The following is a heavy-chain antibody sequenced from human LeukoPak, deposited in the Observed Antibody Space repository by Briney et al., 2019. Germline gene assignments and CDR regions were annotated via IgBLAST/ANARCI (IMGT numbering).Heavy chain of an antibody. CDR2: IYHSGST. V-gene: IGHV4-4*02. CDR1: GGSISSSNW. D-gene: IGHD3-10*01. Sequence: SETLSLTCAVSGGSISSSNWWSWVRQPPGKGLEWIGEIYHSGSTNYNPSLKSRVTISVDTSKNQFSLKLSSVTAADTAVYYCARLMVRGLLTRKACHFDPWGQGTLVTVSS. J-gene: IGHJ5*02. CDR3: ARLMVRGLLTRKACHFDP.